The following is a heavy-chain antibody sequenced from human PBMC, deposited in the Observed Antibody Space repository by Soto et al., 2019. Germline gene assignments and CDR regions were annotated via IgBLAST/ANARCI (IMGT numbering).Heavy chain of an antibody. CDR1: GFTFSSYA. CDR3: ARDAALLDSSGLKTYYYYDMDV. D-gene: IGHD3-22*01. V-gene: IGHV3-30-3*01. CDR2: ISHDGNNK. Sequence: GGSLRLSCAASGFTFSSYAMHWVRQAPGKGLEWAVVISHDGNNKYYADSVKGRFTISRDNSYNTLYLQMNSLRAEDTAVYYCARDAALLDSSGLKTYYYYDMDVWGQGTTVTVSS. J-gene: IGHJ6*02.